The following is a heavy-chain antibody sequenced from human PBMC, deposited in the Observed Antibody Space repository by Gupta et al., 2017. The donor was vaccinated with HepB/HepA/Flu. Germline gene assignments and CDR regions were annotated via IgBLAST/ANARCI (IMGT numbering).Heavy chain of an antibody. CDR1: GFTFSNYD. CDR2: IMYDGRSI. Sequence: QVPLLESGGGVVQPGRSMRLPCQALGFTFSNYDMHWVRQAPGKGLEWVAVIMYDGRSIYYADSLKGRFTISSDNSKNMLYLHVNSLRAEDTAVFYCAGEPTGGVYGLDYWGQGTLVTVSS. CDR3: AGEPTGGVYGLDY. V-gene: IGHV3-33*01. J-gene: IGHJ4*02. D-gene: IGHD2-8*02.